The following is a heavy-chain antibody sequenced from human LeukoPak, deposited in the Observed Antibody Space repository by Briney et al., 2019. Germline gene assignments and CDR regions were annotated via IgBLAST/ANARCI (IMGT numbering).Heavy chain of an antibody. V-gene: IGHV4-59*01. CDR3: ARYTSMVAFHAHGFDI. CDR2: IHYSGST. CDR1: GGSISSYY. Sequence: PSETLSLTCTVSGGSISSYYWSWIRQPPGKGLEWIGYIHYSGSTNYNPSLKSRVTISVDTSKNQFSLRVMSVTAGDTAVYYCARYTSMVAFHAHGFDIWGRGTMVTVS. J-gene: IGHJ3*02. D-gene: IGHD5-18*01.